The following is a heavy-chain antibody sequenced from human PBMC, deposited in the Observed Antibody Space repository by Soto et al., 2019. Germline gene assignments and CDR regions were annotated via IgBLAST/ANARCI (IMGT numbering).Heavy chain of an antibody. J-gene: IGHJ6*03. CDR3: AKGSQGYCSSTSCYEGYYYYYMDV. V-gene: IGHV3-30*18. CDR1: GFTFSSYG. Sequence: SLRLSCAASGFTFSSYGMHWVRQAPGKGLEWVAVISYDGSNKYYADSVKGRFTISRDNSKNTLYLQMNSLRAEDTAVYYCAKGSQGYCSSTSCYEGYYYYYMDVWGKGTTVTVSS. D-gene: IGHD2-2*01. CDR2: ISYDGSNK.